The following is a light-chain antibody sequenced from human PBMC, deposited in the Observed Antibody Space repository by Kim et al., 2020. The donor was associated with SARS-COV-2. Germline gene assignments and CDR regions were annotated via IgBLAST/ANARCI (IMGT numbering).Light chain of an antibody. CDR2: DAS. V-gene: IGKV3-11*01. J-gene: IGKJ2*01. Sequence: EIVLTQSPATLSLSPGERATLSCRASQSVSSYLAWYQQKPGQAPRLLIYDASNRATGIPARFSGSGSGTDFTLTISSLEPEDFAVYYCQQRSNWPPLYTFGQGTNLEI. CDR3: QQRSNWPPLYT. CDR1: QSVSSY.